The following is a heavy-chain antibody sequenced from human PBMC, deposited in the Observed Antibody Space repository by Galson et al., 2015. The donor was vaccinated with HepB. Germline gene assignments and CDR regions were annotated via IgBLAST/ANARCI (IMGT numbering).Heavy chain of an antibody. D-gene: IGHD3-22*01. J-gene: IGHJ6*02. CDR1: RLILDNFA. V-gene: IGHV3-23*01. CDR3: AKYFYDSSGSYKAVRNYYYFYGMDV. CDR2: IGVSGDDT. Sequence: LRLSCAVPRLILDNFAMSWVRQAPGKGLEWVAGIGVSGDDTDYTDSVKGRFTISRDSSRTTLYLQMNSLRAEDTAVYYCAKYFYDSSGSYKAVRNYYYFYGMDVWGQGTTVTVSS.